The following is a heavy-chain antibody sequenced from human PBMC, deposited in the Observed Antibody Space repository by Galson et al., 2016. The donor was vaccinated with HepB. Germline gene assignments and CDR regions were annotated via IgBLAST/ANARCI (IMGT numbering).Heavy chain of an antibody. CDR3: ARERGAWFYDVSGHPQGSLGIDV. Sequence: TLSLTCTVSGGSINSGDYYWTWIRQPPGKGLEWIGYIYSSGTTHYNPSLKSRVTISVDTAKNHFSLRLSTVTAADTAVSYCARERGAWFYDVSGHPQGSLGIDVWGQETTVTVSS. D-gene: IGHD3-16*01. V-gene: IGHV4-30-4*01. CDR1: GGSINSGDYY. J-gene: IGHJ6*02. CDR2: IYSSGTT.